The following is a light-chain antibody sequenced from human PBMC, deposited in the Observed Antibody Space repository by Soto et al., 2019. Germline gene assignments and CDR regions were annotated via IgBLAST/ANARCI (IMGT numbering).Light chain of an antibody. J-gene: IGLJ3*02. V-gene: IGLV2-14*01. CDR1: SSDVGGYNY. CDR3: SSYTSSSPWV. CDR2: EVS. Sequence: QSVLTQPASVSGSPGQWITISCTGTSSDVGGYNYVSWYQQHPGKAPKLMIYEVSNRPSGVSNRFSGSKSCNTASLTISGLQAEDEADYYCSSYTSSSPWVFGGGTKLTVL.